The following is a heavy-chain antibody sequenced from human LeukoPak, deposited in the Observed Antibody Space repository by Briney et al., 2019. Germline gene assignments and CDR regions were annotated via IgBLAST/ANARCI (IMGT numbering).Heavy chain of an antibody. CDR2: IWYDGSNK. D-gene: IGHD5-24*01. J-gene: IGHJ3*02. CDR1: GXTFSSYG. Sequence: GGSLRLSCAASGXTFSSYGMHWVRQAPGKGLEWVAVIWYDGSNKYYADSVEGRFTISRDNSKNTLYLQMNSLRAEDTAVYYCARGIGGRDDDAFDIWGQGTMVTVSS. V-gene: IGHV3-33*01. CDR3: ARGIGGRDDDAFDI.